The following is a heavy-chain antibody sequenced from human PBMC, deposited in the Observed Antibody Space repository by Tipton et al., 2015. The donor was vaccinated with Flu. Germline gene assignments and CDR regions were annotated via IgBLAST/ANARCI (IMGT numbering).Heavy chain of an antibody. V-gene: IGHV3-48*03. Sequence: SLRLSCATSGFTFSSYEMHWVRQAPGKGLEWVTYISSSYNTYYADSVKGRFTISRDNAKNSLYLQMNSLRADDTGVYYCVRSDVWGQGTTVTVS. CDR2: ISSSYNT. CDR1: GFTFSSYE. CDR3: VRSDV. J-gene: IGHJ6*02.